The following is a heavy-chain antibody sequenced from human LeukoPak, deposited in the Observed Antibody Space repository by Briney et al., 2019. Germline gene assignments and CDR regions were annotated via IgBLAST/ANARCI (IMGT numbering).Heavy chain of an antibody. D-gene: IGHD3-22*01. J-gene: IGHJ4*02. V-gene: IGHV3-20*04. Sequence: GGSLRLSCAASGFTFDDYGMSWVRQAPGKGLEWVSGINWNGGSTGYADSVKGRFTISRDNAKNSLYLQMNSLRAEDTALYYCARAITYYYDSSGYYDNFDFWGQGTLVTVSS. CDR1: GFTFDDYG. CDR3: ARAITYYYDSSGYYDNFDF. CDR2: INWNGGST.